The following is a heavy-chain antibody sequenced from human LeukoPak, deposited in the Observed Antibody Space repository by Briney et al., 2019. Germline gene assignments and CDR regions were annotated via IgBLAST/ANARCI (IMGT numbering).Heavy chain of an antibody. V-gene: IGHV4-39*01. Sequence: PSETLSLTCTVSAGSISISSDYWGWIRQPPGKGLEWIGSIYYSGSTYYNPSLKSRVTISVETSKNQFSLKLSSVTSADTAVYYCARHESTVTTLDDWGQGTLVTVSS. CDR1: AGSISISSDY. CDR3: ARHESTVTTLDD. D-gene: IGHD4-17*01. CDR2: IYYSGST. J-gene: IGHJ4*02.